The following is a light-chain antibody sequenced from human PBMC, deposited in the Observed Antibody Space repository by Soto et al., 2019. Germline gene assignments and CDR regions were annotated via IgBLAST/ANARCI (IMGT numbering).Light chain of an antibody. Sequence: EIVMTQSPATLSVSPGERATLSCRASQSISSKVGWYQQKIGQAPRLLIYGASTRATGVPPRFRGSGSGTEFTLTISSLQSEDFAVYYCQQYNIWSSITFGQGTRLEIK. CDR1: QSISSK. CDR3: QQYNIWSSIT. J-gene: IGKJ5*01. V-gene: IGKV3-15*01. CDR2: GAS.